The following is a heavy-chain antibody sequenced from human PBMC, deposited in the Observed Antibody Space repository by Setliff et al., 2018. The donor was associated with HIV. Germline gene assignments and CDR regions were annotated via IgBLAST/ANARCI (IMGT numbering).Heavy chain of an antibody. D-gene: IGHD2-21*02. Sequence: PSETLSLTCTVSGGSIVRYYWTWIRQPPGKGLEWIGYIYYSGSTNYNPSLKSRVIISVDTSKMQFSLKLRSVTAADTAMYYCARLLQGGNYAFDIWGQGTMVPVSS. V-gene: IGHV4-59*08. CDR3: ARLLQGGNYAFDI. J-gene: IGHJ3*02. CDR1: GGSIVRYY. CDR2: IYYSGST.